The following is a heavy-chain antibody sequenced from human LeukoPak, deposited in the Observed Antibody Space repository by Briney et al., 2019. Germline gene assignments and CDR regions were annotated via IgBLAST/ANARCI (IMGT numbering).Heavy chain of an antibody. CDR3: YTSITDY. CDR1: GFTFSDYA. D-gene: IGHD2-21*01. CDR2: IRSKIDGGAT. Sequence: PGGSLRLSCAASGFTFSDYAMHWVRQAPGKGLEWVGRIRSKIDGGATDYAAPVKGRFTISRDDSKNTLYLQINSLKIEDTAMYYCYTSITDYWGQGTLVTVSS. J-gene: IGHJ4*02. V-gene: IGHV3-15*07.